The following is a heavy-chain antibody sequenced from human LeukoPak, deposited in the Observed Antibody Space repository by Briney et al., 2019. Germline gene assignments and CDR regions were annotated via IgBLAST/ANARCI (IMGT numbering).Heavy chain of an antibody. CDR1: GDSVSSNSAA. CDR2: TYYRSKWHN. CDR3: VREADYFDY. Sequence: SQTLSLTCVISGDSVSSNSAAWNWIRQSPSRGLEWLGRTYYRSKWHNDYAVSMKSRITINPDTYKHHFSLQLNSVTPEDTAVYYCVREADYFDYWGQGTLVTVSS. J-gene: IGHJ4*02. V-gene: IGHV6-1*01.